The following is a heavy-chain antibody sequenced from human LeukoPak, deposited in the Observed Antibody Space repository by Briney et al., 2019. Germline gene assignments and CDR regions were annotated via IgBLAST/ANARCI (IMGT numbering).Heavy chain of an antibody. CDR1: GGSISSYY. Sequence: PSDTLSLTCTVSGGSISSYYWSWLRQPPGKGLEWIGYIYYSGSTNYNPSLKSRVTISVDTSKNQFSLKLSSVTAADTAVYYCARAGAVAAHFDYWGQGTLVTVSS. J-gene: IGHJ4*02. V-gene: IGHV4-59*07. CDR3: ARAGAVAAHFDY. CDR2: IYYSGST. D-gene: IGHD6-19*01.